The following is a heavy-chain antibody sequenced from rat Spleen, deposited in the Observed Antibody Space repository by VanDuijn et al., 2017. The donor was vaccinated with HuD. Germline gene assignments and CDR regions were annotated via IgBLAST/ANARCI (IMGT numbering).Heavy chain of an antibody. J-gene: IGHJ3*01. Sequence: EVRLVESGGGLVRPGRSLKLSCAASGFTFSDYNMAWVRQAPTKGPEWVASISFDGSTTHFRDSVKGRFTISRDNTKSTLYLQMNSLRSEDTATYYCTTENYWFAYWGQGSLVTVSS. CDR2: ISFDGSTT. D-gene: IGHD1-10*01. CDR3: TTENYWFAY. V-gene: IGHV5-20*01. CDR1: GFTFSDYN.